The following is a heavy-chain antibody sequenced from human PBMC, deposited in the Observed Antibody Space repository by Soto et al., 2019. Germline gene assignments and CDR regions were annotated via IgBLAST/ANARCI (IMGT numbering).Heavy chain of an antibody. CDR1: GGTFSSYA. J-gene: IGHJ6*02. CDR2: IIPIFGTA. D-gene: IGHD2-21*02. V-gene: IGHV1-69*13. CDR3: GIEEHPIPVAYCGGDCYFTSTYYYYGMDV. Sequence: SVKVSCKASGGTFSSYAISWVRQAPGQGLEWMGGIIPIFGTANYAQKFQGRVTITADESTSTAYIELSSLRTEDTAVYYCGIEEHPIPVAYCGGDCYFTSTYYYYGMDVWGQGTTVTVSS.